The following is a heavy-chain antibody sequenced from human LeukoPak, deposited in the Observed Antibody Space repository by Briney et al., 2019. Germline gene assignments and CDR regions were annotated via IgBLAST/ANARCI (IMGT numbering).Heavy chain of an antibody. J-gene: IGHJ4*02. V-gene: IGHV2-5*02. CDR2: IYWDDDK. Sequence: SGPTLVNPTQTLTPTCSFSGFPLTTSGVGVGWIRQPPGKALEWLALIYWDDDKNYSPSLKSRLTITKDTSKDQVVLTMTNMDPVDTATYYCAHRQLGSFDFWGQGTLVTVSS. D-gene: IGHD1-26*01. CDR1: GFPLTTSGVG. CDR3: AHRQLGSFDF.